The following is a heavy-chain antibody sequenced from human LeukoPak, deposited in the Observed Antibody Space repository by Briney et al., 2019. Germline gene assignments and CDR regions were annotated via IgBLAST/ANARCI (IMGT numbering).Heavy chain of an antibody. CDR2: ISGRGGST. CDR3: AKDRARGYCSSTSCYPFAY. CDR1: GFTFISYA. Sequence: GVLRLSCAASGFTFISYAMSWVRQAPGNGLEWVSAISGRGGSTYYADSVKGRFTISRDNSKNTLYLQMNSLRAEDTAVYYCAKDRARGYCSSTSCYPFAYWGQGTLVTVSS. D-gene: IGHD2-2*01. J-gene: IGHJ4*02. V-gene: IGHV3-23*01.